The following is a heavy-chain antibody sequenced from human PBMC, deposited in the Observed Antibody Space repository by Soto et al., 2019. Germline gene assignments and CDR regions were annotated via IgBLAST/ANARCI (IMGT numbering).Heavy chain of an antibody. CDR1: GFTFDDYA. CDR3: AKDHGYQLPIAEYYFDY. CDR2: ISWNSGII. J-gene: IGHJ4*02. V-gene: IGHV3-9*01. D-gene: IGHD2-2*01. Sequence: EVQLVESGGGLVQPGRSLRLSCAASGFTFDDYAMHWVRQAPGKGLEWVSGISWNSGIIGYADSVKGRFTISRDNAKNSLYLQMNSLRAEDTALYYCAKDHGYQLPIAEYYFDYWGQGTLVTVSS.